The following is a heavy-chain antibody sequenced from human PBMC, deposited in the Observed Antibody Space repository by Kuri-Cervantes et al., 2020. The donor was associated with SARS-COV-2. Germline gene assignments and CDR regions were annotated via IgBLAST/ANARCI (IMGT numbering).Heavy chain of an antibody. CDR2: ISAYNGNT. CDR1: GYTFTSYG. V-gene: IGHV1-18*04. Sequence: ASVKVSCKASGYTFTSYGISWVRQAPGQGLEWMGWISAYNGNTNYAQKLQGRVTMTTDTSTSTAYMELRSLRSDDTAVYYCAREMTTVTTSDAFDIWGQGTMVTVSS. J-gene: IGHJ3*02. D-gene: IGHD4-17*01. CDR3: AREMTTVTTSDAFDI.